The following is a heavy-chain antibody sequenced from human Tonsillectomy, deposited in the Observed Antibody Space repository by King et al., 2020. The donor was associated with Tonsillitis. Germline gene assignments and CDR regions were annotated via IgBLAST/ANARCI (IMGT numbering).Heavy chain of an antibody. J-gene: IGHJ4*02. CDR2: ISGSGGST. CDR1: GFTFSSYA. Sequence: VQLVESGGGLVQPGRSLRLSCAASGFTFSSYAMSWVRQAPGKGLEWVSGISGSGGSTYYADSVKGRFTISRDNSKNTLYLQMNSLRAEDTAVYFCAKDSGYSYGMTDYWGQGTLVTVSS. CDR3: AKDSGYSYGMTDY. D-gene: IGHD5-18*01. V-gene: IGHV3-23*04.